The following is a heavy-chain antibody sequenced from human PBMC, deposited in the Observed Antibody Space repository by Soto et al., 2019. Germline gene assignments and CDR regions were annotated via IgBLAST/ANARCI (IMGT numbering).Heavy chain of an antibody. Sequence: GSLRLSCAASGFTFSSYAMHWVRQAPGKGLEWVAVISYDGSNKYYADSVKGRFTISRDNSKNTLYLQMNSLRAEDTAVYYSYYYGMDVWGQGTTVTVSS. J-gene: IGHJ6*02. CDR2: ISYDGSNK. CDR3: YYYGMDV. CDR1: GFTFSSYA. V-gene: IGHV3-30-3*01.